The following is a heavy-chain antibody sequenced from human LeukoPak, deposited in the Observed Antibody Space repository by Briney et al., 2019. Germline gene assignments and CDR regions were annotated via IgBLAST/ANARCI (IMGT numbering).Heavy chain of an antibody. V-gene: IGHV1-69*13. D-gene: IGHD5-18*01. J-gene: IGHJ6*04. CDR2: IIPIFGTA. CDR1: GGTFSSYA. Sequence: SVKVSCKXSGGTFSSYAISWVRQAPGQGLEWMGGIIPIFGTANYAQKFQGRVTITADESTSTAYMELSSLRSEDTAVYYCARGYSYGPPKGTADVWGKGTTVTVSS. CDR3: ARGYSYGPPKGTADV.